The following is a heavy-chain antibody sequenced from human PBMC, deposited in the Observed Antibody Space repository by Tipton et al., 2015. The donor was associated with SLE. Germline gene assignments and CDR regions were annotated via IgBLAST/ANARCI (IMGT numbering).Heavy chain of an antibody. J-gene: IGHJ3*02. CDR2: IYSSGST. CDR1: GGSISGYY. D-gene: IGHD3-22*01. Sequence: TLSLTCTVSGGSISGYYWSWIRQPAGKGLEWIGRIYSSGSTIYNPSLKSRLTLSLDTSKNQFSLRVRSVTAADTAVYYCARHFPRHYDSRTYSETFDIWGQGTMVTVSS. CDR3: ARHFPRHYDSRTYSETFDI. V-gene: IGHV4-4*07.